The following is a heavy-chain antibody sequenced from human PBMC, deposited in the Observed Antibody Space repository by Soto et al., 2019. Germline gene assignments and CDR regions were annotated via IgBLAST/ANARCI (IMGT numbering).Heavy chain of an antibody. CDR3: AKERSDHRITASAIDY. J-gene: IGHJ4*02. Sequence: GGSLRLSCAASGFTFSIYAMSWVRQAPGKGLEWVSSISGSGDSAYYADSVKGRFTISRDNSKNTLYLQINSLRAEDTAVYYCAKERSDHRITASAIDYWGQGAQVTVSS. V-gene: IGHV3-23*01. CDR2: ISGSGDSA. CDR1: GFTFSIYA. D-gene: IGHD6-25*01.